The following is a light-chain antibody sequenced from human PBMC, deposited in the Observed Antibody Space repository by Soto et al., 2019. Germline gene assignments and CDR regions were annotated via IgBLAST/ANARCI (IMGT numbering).Light chain of an antibody. CDR3: QQDNNWPTWT. Sequence: EIVMTQSPATLSVSPGERATLSCRASQSVSSNLAWSQQKPGQAPRLHIYGASTRATGIPARFSGSGSGTEFTLTISSLQSEEFAVYYWQQDNNWPTWTFGQGTKVESK. V-gene: IGKV3-15*01. J-gene: IGKJ1*01. CDR2: GAS. CDR1: QSVSSN.